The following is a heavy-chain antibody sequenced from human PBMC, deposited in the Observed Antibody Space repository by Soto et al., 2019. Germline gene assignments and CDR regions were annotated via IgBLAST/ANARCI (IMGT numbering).Heavy chain of an antibody. J-gene: IGHJ6*02. V-gene: IGHV4-30-2*01. CDR2: VYHTGNA. CDR1: GGSITTAGYS. CDR3: ASRPFYYYGLDV. Sequence: ASETLSLTCTVPGGSITTAGYSWSWIRQPPGKALEWIGYVYHTGNAYPKPSLKSRVTISLDRSKNQFSLKMTSVTAADTALYYCASRPFYYYGLDVWGQGTTVTVSS.